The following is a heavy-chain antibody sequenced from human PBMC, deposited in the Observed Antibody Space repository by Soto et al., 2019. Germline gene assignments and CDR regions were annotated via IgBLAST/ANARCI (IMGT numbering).Heavy chain of an antibody. CDR2: INPNSGGT. D-gene: IGHD3-3*01. CDR1: LYNLAGYY. Sequence: GASVEVCSKASLYNLAGYYMHGVPPAPGQGLEGMGWINPNSGGTNYAQKFQGWVTMNRDTSISTDYMELSRLRSDDTAVYYCARELYNYDFWSGYYSPGMDVWGQGTTVTAP. J-gene: IGHJ6*02. V-gene: IGHV1-2*04. CDR3: ARELYNYDFWSGYYSPGMDV.